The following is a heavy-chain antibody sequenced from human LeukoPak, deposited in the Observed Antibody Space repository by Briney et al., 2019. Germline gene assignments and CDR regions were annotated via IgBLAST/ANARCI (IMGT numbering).Heavy chain of an antibody. J-gene: IGHJ4*02. CDR1: GFTFSDYY. Sequence: TLRLSCAASGFTFSDYYMSWIRQAPGKGLEGVSFISSSASTIYYADSVKGRFTISRDNSKNTLYLQMNSLRAEDTAVYYCAKGRDGYNSLDYWGQGTLVTVSS. D-gene: IGHD5-24*01. V-gene: IGHV3-11*01. CDR3: AKGRDGYNSLDY. CDR2: ISSSASTI.